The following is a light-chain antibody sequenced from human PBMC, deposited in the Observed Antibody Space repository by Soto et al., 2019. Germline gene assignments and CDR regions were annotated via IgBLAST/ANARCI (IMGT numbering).Light chain of an antibody. CDR2: WAS. Sequence: DIVMTQSPDSLAVSLGERATINCKSSQSVLYNSNNKNYLAWYQQKPGQPPKLLIYWASTRESGVPDRFSGSGSGTYFTLTISSLQAEDVAVYYGQQYYDSPQTFGQGTKVEIK. CDR1: QSVLYNSNNKNY. V-gene: IGKV4-1*01. J-gene: IGKJ1*01. CDR3: QQYYDSPQT.